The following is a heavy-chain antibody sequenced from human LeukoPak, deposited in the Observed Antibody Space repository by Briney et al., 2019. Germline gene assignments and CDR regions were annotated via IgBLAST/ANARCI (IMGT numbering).Heavy chain of an antibody. CDR2: IYSGGST. CDR1: GFTVSSNY. Sequence: GGSLRLSCAASGFTVSSNYMSWVRQAPGKGLEWVSVIYSGGSTYYADSVKGRFTISRDNSKNTLYLQMNSLRADDTAVYYCARGAKNTVIASGVFDYWGQGTLVSVSS. CDR3: ARGAKNTVIASGVFDY. D-gene: IGHD4-17*01. V-gene: IGHV3-53*01. J-gene: IGHJ4*02.